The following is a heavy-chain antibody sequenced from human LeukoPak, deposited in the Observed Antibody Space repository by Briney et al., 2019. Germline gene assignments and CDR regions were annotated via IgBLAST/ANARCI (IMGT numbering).Heavy chain of an antibody. D-gene: IGHD2-2*01. V-gene: IGHV1-2*02. CDR2: INPNSGAT. CDR1: GYTFTGYY. CDR3: ARSDEYASEYYLDY. Sequence: ASVKDSCKASGYTFTGYYMSWVRQAPGQGFEWMGWINPNSGATNYAQKFQGRVTMTRDTSITTAYMEVSGLTFDDTAVYYCARSDEYASEYYLDYCGQGTLVTVSS. J-gene: IGHJ4*02.